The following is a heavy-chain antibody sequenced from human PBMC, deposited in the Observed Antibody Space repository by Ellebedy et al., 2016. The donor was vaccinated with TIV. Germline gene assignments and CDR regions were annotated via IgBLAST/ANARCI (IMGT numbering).Heavy chain of an antibody. Sequence: GESLKISXAASGFTFSGYWMHWVRQAPGKGLVLVSRINSDGSRTTYADSVKGRFTISRDNAKNTLHLQMNNLRAEDTAVYYCARDGARVGRTRLDPWGQGTLVTVSS. CDR1: GFTFSGYW. CDR2: INSDGSRT. V-gene: IGHV3-74*01. J-gene: IGHJ5*02. CDR3: ARDGARVGRTRLDP. D-gene: IGHD1-26*01.